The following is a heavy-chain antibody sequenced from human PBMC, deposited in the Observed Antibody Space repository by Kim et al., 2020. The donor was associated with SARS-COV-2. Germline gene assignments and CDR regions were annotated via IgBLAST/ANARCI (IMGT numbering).Heavy chain of an antibody. D-gene: IGHD3-9*01. CDR3: ARDMDPTVFDP. Sequence: GGSLRLSCEAAGFTFSGYWIHWVRQAPGKGLVWVACSSRDGSVTNYADSEKGRFTISRDNHRNTLYLQMNSLRAEDTAVYYCARDMDPTVFDPWGQGTLVTVSS. J-gene: IGHJ5*02. CDR2: SSRDGSVT. V-gene: IGHV3-74*01. CDR1: GFTFSGYW.